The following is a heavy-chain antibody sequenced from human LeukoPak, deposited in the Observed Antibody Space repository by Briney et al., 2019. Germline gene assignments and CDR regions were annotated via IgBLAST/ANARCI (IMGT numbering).Heavy chain of an antibody. V-gene: IGHV3-23*01. Sequence: GGSLRLSCTASGFTFSSYAMSWVRQAPGKGLEWVSAISGSGGSTYYADSVKGRFTISRDNSKNTLYLQMNSLRAEDTAVYYCAKDPEGYWYYFDYWGQGTLVTVSS. J-gene: IGHJ4*02. CDR3: AKDPEGYWYYFDY. D-gene: IGHD2-8*02. CDR2: ISGSGGST. CDR1: GFTFSSYA.